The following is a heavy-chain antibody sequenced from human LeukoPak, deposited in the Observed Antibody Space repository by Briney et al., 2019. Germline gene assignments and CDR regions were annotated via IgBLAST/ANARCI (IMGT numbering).Heavy chain of an antibody. V-gene: IGHV3-7*05. Sequence: GGSLRLSCAASGFTFSSYWMSWGRQAPGKGLEWVANIKEDGSRNHYVDSVKGRFTISRDNAKNSLYLQMSSLRAEDTAVYYCARQLSGWYDADPYWGQGTLVTVSS. J-gene: IGHJ4*02. CDR3: ARQLSGWYDADPY. D-gene: IGHD6-19*01. CDR1: GFTFSSYW. CDR2: IKEDGSRN.